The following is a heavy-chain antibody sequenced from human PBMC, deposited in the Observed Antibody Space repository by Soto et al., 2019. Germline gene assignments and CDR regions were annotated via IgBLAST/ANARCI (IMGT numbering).Heavy chain of an antibody. Sequence: QAQLVQSGAEVKKPGASVKVSCKTSGYTFNTYGIIWVRQVPGQGPEWMGWISGYNGYTKYAQKFQGRVTMTTDTSTSTAYMDMRSLRSDDAAVYYCASPVTILGRKGVDVWGQGTKVIVSS. D-gene: IGHD3-3*01. J-gene: IGHJ6*02. CDR1: GYTFNTYG. CDR3: ASPVTILGRKGVDV. CDR2: ISGYNGYT. V-gene: IGHV1-18*04.